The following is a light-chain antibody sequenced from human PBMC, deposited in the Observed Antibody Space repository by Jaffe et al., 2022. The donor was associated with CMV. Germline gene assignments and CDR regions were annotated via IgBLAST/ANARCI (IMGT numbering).Light chain of an antibody. CDR2: DTS. J-gene: IGKJ4*01. CDR1: QSVGSY. Sequence: EFVLTQSPATLSLSPGESATLSCRASQSVGSYLAWYQLKRGQPPRLLIYDTSSRASGIPARFSGRGSGTDFTLTISSLEPEDFAVYYCQHRSSSFGWAFGGGTKVEIK. CDR3: QHRSSSFGWA. V-gene: IGKV3-11*01.